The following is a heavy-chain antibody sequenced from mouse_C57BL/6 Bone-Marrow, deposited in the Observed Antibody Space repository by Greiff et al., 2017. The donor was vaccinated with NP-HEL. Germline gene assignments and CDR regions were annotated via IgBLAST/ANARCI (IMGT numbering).Heavy chain of an antibody. CDR2: ISYSGST. J-gene: IGHJ3*01. CDR3: ARRGIYYGSSPWFAY. D-gene: IGHD1-1*01. V-gene: IGHV3-1*01. Sequence: EVQLQQSGPGMVKPSQSLSLTCTVTGYSITSGYDWHWIRHFPGNKLEWMGYISYSGSTNYNPSLKSRISITHDTSKNHFFLKLNSVTTEDTATYYCARRGIYYGSSPWFAYWGQGTLVTVSA. CDR1: GYSITSGYD.